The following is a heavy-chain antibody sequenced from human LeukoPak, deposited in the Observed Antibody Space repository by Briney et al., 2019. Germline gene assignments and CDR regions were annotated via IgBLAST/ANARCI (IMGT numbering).Heavy chain of an antibody. J-gene: IGHJ5*02. Sequence: SVKVSCKASGCSFSSYAISWVRQAPGQGLEWMGGIIPIFGTANYAQKFQGRVTITTDESTSTAYMELSSLRSEDTAVYYCARRMGSSWYPNWFDPWGQGTLVTVSS. V-gene: IGHV1-69*05. CDR3: ARRMGSSWYPNWFDP. D-gene: IGHD6-13*01. CDR2: IIPIFGTA. CDR1: GCSFSSYA.